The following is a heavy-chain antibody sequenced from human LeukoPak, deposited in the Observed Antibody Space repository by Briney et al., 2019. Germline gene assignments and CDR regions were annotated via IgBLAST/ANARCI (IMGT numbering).Heavy chain of an antibody. CDR3: TRDPRHFDS. CDR2: ISSSSSTI. CDR1: GFPFSSHG. D-gene: IGHD6-6*01. V-gene: IGHV3-48*04. Sequence: GGSLRLSCAGSGFPFSSHGMNWVRQAPGKGLEWVSYISSSSSTIYYADSVKGRFTISRDNAKNSLYLQMSSLRVEDTAVYYCTRDPRHFDSCGQGTLVTVSS. J-gene: IGHJ5*01.